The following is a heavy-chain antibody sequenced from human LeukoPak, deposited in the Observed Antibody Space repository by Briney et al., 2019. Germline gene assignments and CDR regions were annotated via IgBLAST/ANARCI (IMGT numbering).Heavy chain of an antibody. CDR1: GGSISSGSYY. V-gene: IGHV4-61*02. Sequence: SETLSLTCTVSGGSISSGSYYWSWIRQPAGKGLEWIGRIYTSGSTNYNPSLKSRVTISVDTSKNQFSLKLSSVTAADTAVYYCARTKTQYSGYDIYYYYYYYMDVWGKGTTVTISS. J-gene: IGHJ6*03. CDR2: IYTSGST. CDR3: ARTKTQYSGYDIYYYYYYYMDV. D-gene: IGHD5-12*01.